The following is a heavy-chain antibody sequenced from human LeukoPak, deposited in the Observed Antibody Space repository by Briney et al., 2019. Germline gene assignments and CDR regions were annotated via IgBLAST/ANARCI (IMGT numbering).Heavy chain of an antibody. CDR3: AKDLTEYCSSTSCYSDAFDI. V-gene: IGHV3-23*01. D-gene: IGHD2-2*01. CDR1: GFTFSSYA. J-gene: IGHJ3*02. CDR2: ISGSGGST. Sequence: PGGSLRLSCAASGFTFSSYAMSWVHQAPGKGLEWVSAISGSGGSTYYADSVKGRFTISRDNSKNTLYLQMNSLRAEDTAVYYCAKDLTEYCSSTSCYSDAFDIWGQGTMVTVSS.